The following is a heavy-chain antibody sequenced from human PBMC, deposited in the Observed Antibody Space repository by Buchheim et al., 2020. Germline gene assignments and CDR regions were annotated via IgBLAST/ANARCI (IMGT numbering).Heavy chain of an antibody. CDR3: ARAADYYDSSGYYSRG. D-gene: IGHD3-22*01. Sequence: EVQLVESGGGLVKPGGSLRLSCAASGFTFSSYSMNWVRQAPGKGLEWVSSISSSYIYYADSVKGRFTISRDNAKNSLYLQMNSLRAEDTAVYYCARAADYYDSSGYYSRGWGQGTL. CDR2: ISSSYI. J-gene: IGHJ4*02. CDR1: GFTFSSYS. V-gene: IGHV3-21*01.